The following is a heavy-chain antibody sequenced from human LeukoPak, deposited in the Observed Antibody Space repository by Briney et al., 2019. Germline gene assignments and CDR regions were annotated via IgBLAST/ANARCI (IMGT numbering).Heavy chain of an antibody. J-gene: IGHJ4*02. CDR3: ARANDILTGYYPVDY. V-gene: IGHV3-30-3*01. CDR2: ISYDGSNK. CDR1: GFTFSSYA. Sequence: GGSLRLSCAASGFTFSSYAMHWVRQAPGKGLEWVAVISYDGSNKYYADSVKGRFTISRDNSKNTLYLQMNSLRAEDTAVYYCARANDILTGYYPVDYWGQGTLVTVSS. D-gene: IGHD3-9*01.